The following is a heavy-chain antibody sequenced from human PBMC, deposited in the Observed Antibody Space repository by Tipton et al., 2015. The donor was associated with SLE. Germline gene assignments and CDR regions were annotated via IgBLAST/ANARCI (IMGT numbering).Heavy chain of an antibody. D-gene: IGHD6-6*01. Sequence: TLSLTCAVSGYSISSGYYWGWIRQPPGKGLEWIGSIFYSGSSYYNPSLKSRLTISVDTSKNQFSLKLNSVTAADTAPYYCARLVGGRAARPGYFDYWGQGTLVTVSS. CDR2: IFYSGSS. V-gene: IGHV4-38-2*01. CDR1: GYSISSGYY. J-gene: IGHJ4*02. CDR3: ARLVGGRAARPGYFDY.